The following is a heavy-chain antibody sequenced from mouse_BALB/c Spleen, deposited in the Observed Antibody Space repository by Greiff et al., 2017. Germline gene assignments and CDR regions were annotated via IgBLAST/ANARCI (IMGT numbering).Heavy chain of an antibody. D-gene: IGHD1-1*01. CDR2: IWAGGST. CDR1: GFSLTSYD. V-gene: IGHV2-9*02. Sequence: QVQLKESGPGLVAPSQSLSITCTVSGFSLTSYDVHWVRQPPGKGLEWLGVIWAGGSTNYNSALMSRLSISKDNSKSQVFLKMNSLQTDDTAMYYCARERTTVVAPFAYWGQGTLVTVSA. CDR3: ARERTTVVAPFAY. J-gene: IGHJ3*01.